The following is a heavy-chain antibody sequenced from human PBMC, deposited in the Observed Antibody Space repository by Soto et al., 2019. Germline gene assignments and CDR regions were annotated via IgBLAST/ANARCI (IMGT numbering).Heavy chain of an antibody. Sequence: SETLSLTCTVSGGSISSYYWSWIRQPPGKGLEWIGYIYYSGSTNYNPSLKSRVTISVDTSKNKFSLKLSSVTAADTAVYYCARRMDSNQRLNTYYYYYYMDVWGKGTTVTVSS. J-gene: IGHJ6*03. V-gene: IGHV4-59*08. CDR3: ARRMDSNQRLNTYYYYYYMDV. D-gene: IGHD3-22*01. CDR1: GGSISSYY. CDR2: IYYSGST.